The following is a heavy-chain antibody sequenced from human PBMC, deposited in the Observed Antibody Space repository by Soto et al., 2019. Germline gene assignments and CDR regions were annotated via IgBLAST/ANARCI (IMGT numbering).Heavy chain of an antibody. CDR3: ARVLDPLATISDS. J-gene: IGHJ4*02. CDR1: GYTFTSYG. D-gene: IGHD5-12*01. V-gene: IGHV1-18*01. Sequence: ASVKVSCKASGYTFTSYGISWVRQAPGQGLEWMGWISAYNGNSNYAQKLQGRVSMTTDTSTSTAYMELRSLRSDDTAVYYFARVLDPLATISDSRAQRTQDTGSS. CDR2: ISAYNGNS.